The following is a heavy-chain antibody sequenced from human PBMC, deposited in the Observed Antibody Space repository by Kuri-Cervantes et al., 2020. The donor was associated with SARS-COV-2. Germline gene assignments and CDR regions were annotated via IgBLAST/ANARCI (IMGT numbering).Heavy chain of an antibody. D-gene: IGHD6-6*01. J-gene: IGHJ5*02. V-gene: IGHV3-30-3*01. CDR3: ARDGRGSSSEWFDP. CDR2: ISYDGSNK. CDR1: GFTFKTCA. Sequence: GESLKISCAASGFTFKTCAMHWVRQAPGKGLEWVAVISYDGSNKYYADSVKGRFTISRDNSKNTLYLQMNSLRAEDTAVYYCARDGRGSSSEWFDPWGQGTLVTVSS.